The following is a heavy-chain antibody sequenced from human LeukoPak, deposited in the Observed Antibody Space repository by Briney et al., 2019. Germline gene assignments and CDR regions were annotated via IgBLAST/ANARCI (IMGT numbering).Heavy chain of an antibody. J-gene: IGHJ6*04. CDR1: GGTFSSYA. D-gene: IGHD6-19*01. CDR3: ARPWLVQNYYYGMDV. Sequence: SVKVSCKASGGTFSSYAMSWVRQAPGQGLEWMGGIIPIFGTANYAQKFQGRVTITADESTSTAYMELSSLRSEDTAVYYCARPWLVQNYYYGMDVWGKGTTVTVSS. CDR2: IIPIFGTA. V-gene: IGHV1-69*13.